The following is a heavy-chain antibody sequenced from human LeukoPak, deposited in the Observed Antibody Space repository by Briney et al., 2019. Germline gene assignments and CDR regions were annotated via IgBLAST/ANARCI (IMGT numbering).Heavy chain of an antibody. J-gene: IGHJ4*02. Sequence: GGSLRLSCAASGFTVSSNYMSWVRQAPGKGLEWVSAISGSGGSTYYADSVKGRFTISRDNSKNTLYLQMNSLRAEDTAVYYCAKDIDYGDYVVSWGQGTLVTVSS. V-gene: IGHV3-23*01. CDR3: AKDIDYGDYVVS. D-gene: IGHD4-17*01. CDR1: GFTVSSNY. CDR2: ISGSGGST.